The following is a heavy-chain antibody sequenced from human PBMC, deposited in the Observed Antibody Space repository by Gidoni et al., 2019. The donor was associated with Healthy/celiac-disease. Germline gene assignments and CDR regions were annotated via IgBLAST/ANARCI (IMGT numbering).Heavy chain of an antibody. D-gene: IGHD1-26*01. Sequence: QVQLVQSVAEVKKPGASVQFSCKASASTFSSLGLSWVRPAPGQGLEWMGGISTYNGNTNYAQKLQGRVTMTTDTSTGTAYMELRSLRSDDTAVYYCARDTQWEPLRGGYYYGMDVWGQGTTVTVSS. CDR2: ISTYNGNT. CDR1: ASTFSSLG. CDR3: ARDTQWEPLRGGYYYGMDV. J-gene: IGHJ6*02. V-gene: IGHV1-18*01.